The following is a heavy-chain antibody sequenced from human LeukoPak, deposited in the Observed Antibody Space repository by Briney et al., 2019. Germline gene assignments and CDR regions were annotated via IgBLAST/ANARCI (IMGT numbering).Heavy chain of an antibody. D-gene: IGHD1-26*01. Sequence: TGGSLRLSCAASGLKFSSYEVNWVRQAPGKGLEWVSYIRSSGNNIYYADSVKGRFTISRDIAKNSLYLQMNSLRADDTAVYYCARVMGYYYAMDVWGQGTTVTVSS. V-gene: IGHV3-48*03. CDR1: GLKFSSYE. CDR3: ARVMGYYYAMDV. J-gene: IGHJ6*02. CDR2: IRSSGNNI.